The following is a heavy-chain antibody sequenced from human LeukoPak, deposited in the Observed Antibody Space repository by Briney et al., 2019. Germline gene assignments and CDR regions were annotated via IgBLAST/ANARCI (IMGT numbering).Heavy chain of an antibody. J-gene: IGHJ3*02. V-gene: IGHV3-7*01. CDR2: IKQDGSEK. Sequence: GGSLRLSCAASGFTFSSYWMTWVRQAPGKGLERVANIKQDGSEKYYVDSVKGRFTISRDNAKNSLYLQMNSLRAEDTAVYYCARDQYDYVWGSYRWLNAFDIWGQGTMVTVSS. CDR1: GFTFSSYW. CDR3: ARDQYDYVWGSYRWLNAFDI. D-gene: IGHD3-16*02.